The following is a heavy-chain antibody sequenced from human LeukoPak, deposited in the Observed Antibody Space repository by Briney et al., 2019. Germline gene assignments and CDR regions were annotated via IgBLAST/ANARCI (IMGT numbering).Heavy chain of an antibody. J-gene: IGHJ4*02. Sequence: SVKVSCKASGGTFSSYAISWVRQTPGQGLEWMANIIPIFGTANYAQKFQGRVTITADKSTSTAYMELSSLRSEDTAVYYCARSWDSSSWYWDYWGQGTLVTVSS. D-gene: IGHD6-13*01. V-gene: IGHV1-69*06. CDR2: IIPIFGTA. CDR3: ARSWDSSSWYWDY. CDR1: GGTFSSYA.